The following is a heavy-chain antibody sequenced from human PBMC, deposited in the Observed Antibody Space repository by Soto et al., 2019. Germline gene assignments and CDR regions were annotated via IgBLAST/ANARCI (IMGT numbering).Heavy chain of an antibody. V-gene: IGHV1-69*06. Sequence: GASVKVSCKASGGTFSSYAISWVRQAPGQGLEWMGGIIPIFGTANYAQKFQGRVTITADKSTSTAYMELSSLRSEDTAVYYCARDYHSGSYLGYFDYWGQGTLVTVSS. CDR3: ARDYHSGSYLGYFDY. CDR1: GGTFSSYA. D-gene: IGHD1-26*01. CDR2: IIPIFGTA. J-gene: IGHJ4*02.